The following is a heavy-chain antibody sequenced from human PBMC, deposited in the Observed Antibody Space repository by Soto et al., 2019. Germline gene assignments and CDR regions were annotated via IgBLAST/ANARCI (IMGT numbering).Heavy chain of an antibody. CDR2: IYYSGET. V-gene: IGHV4-39*01. CDR3: ARHGSF. D-gene: IGHD3-16*02. J-gene: IGHJ4*02. Sequence: SETLSLTCSVSGVSMRTTSYYWGWIRQTPGKGLEWIGTIYYSGETYYNPSLGSRVTISIDTSKNHFSLNLTSVTAADTAIYYCARHGSFWGQGALVTVSS. CDR1: GVSMRTTSYY.